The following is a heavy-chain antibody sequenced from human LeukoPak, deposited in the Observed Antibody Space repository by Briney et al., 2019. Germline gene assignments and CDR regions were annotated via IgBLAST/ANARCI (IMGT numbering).Heavy chain of an antibody. J-gene: IGHJ4*02. CDR2: ISGSGGST. Sequence: GGSLRLSCAASGFTFSSYAMSWVRQAPGKGPEWVSGISGSGGSTHYADSVKGRFTISRDHSKNTLYLQMNSLRAEDTAVYYCAKDSYYDSSGYPDYWGQGTLVTVSS. V-gene: IGHV3-23*01. CDR1: GFTFSSYA. CDR3: AKDSYYDSSGYPDY. D-gene: IGHD3-22*01.